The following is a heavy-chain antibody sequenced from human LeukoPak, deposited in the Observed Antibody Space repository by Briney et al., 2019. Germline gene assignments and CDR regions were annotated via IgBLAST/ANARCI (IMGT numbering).Heavy chain of an antibody. Sequence: GGSLRLSCAASGFTFSSYAMSWVRQAPGKGLVWVSAISGSGGSTYYADSVKGRFTISRDNSKNTLYLQMNSLRAEDTAVYYCARVADSYGMEYYFDYWGQGTLVTVSS. J-gene: IGHJ4*02. CDR2: ISGSGGST. D-gene: IGHD5-18*01. V-gene: IGHV3-23*01. CDR3: ARVADSYGMEYYFDY. CDR1: GFTFSSYA.